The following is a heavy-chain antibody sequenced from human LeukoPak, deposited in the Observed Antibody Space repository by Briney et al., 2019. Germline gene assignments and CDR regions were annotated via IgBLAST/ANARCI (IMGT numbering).Heavy chain of an antibody. J-gene: IGHJ4*02. V-gene: IGHV3-7*01. CDR1: GFTFSSYW. Sequence: PGGSLRLSCAASGFTFSSYWMSWVRQAPGKGLEWVANIKQDGSEKYYADSVKGRFTISRDNAKNSLYLQMNSLRAEDTAVYYCAREWLGYSYGTRTPYFDYWGQGTLVTVSS. D-gene: IGHD5-18*01. CDR2: IKQDGSEK. CDR3: AREWLGYSYGTRTPYFDY.